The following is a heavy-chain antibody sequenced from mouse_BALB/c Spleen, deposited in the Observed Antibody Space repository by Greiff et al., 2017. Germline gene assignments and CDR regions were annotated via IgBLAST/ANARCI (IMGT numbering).Heavy chain of an antibody. V-gene: IGHV1-87*01. D-gene: IGHD4-1*01. CDR1: GYTFTSYW. CDR3: ARGTGAFDY. Sequence: VQLQQSGAELARPGASVKLSCKASGYTFTSYWMQWVKQRPGQGLEWIGAIYPGDGDTRYTQKFKGKATLTADKSSSTAYMQLSSLASEDSAVYYCARGTGAFDYWGQGTTLTVSS. J-gene: IGHJ2*01. CDR2: IYPGDGDT.